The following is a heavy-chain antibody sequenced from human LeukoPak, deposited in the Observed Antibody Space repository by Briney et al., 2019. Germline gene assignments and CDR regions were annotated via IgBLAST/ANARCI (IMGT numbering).Heavy chain of an antibody. CDR3: AKDYRIGYSDHFDY. CDR2: IYESGQTT. CDR1: GFTFSSHA. J-gene: IGHJ4*02. D-gene: IGHD2-21*01. V-gene: IGHV3-23*01. Sequence: GGSLRLSCVGSGFTFSSHAMSWVRQAPEKGLEWVSGIYESGQTTHYADSVKGRFSISRDNSKNTLYLQMDSLRGEDTAIYYCAKDYRIGYSDHFDYWGQGALVAVSS.